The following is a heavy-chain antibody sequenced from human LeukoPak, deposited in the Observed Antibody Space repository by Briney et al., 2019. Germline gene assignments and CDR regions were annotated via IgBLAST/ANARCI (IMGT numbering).Heavy chain of an antibody. V-gene: IGHV4-34*01. Sequence: SETLSLTCAVYGGSFSGYYWSWIRQPPGKGLEWIGSIYHSGSTYYNPSLKSRVTISVDTSKNQFSLKLSSVTAADTAVYYCARAVLRFLEWSYNWFDPWGQGTLVTVSS. CDR1: GGSFSGYY. D-gene: IGHD3-3*01. CDR2: IYHSGST. J-gene: IGHJ5*02. CDR3: ARAVLRFLEWSYNWFDP.